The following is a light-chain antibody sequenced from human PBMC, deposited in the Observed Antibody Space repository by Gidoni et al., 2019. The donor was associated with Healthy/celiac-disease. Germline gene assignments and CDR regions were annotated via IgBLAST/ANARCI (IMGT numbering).Light chain of an antibody. V-gene: IGLV3-1*01. CDR3: QAWDSSTLSV. CDR2: QDS. CDR1: KLGDKY. J-gene: IGLJ1*01. Sequence: YELTQPPSVSVSPGQTASITCSGDKLGDKYACWYQQKPGQSPVLVIYQDSKRPSGIPERFSGSNSGNTATLTISGTQAMDEADYYCQAWDSSTLSVFGTGTKVTVL.